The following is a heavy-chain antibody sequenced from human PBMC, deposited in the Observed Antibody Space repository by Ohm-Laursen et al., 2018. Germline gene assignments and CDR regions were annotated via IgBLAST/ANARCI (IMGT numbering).Heavy chain of an antibody. CDR3: ARDVGSGAITKDAFDI. J-gene: IGHJ3*02. CDR1: GFTFSSYS. Sequence: SLRLSCAASGFTFSSYSMNWVRQAPGKGLEWVSYISSSSSTIYYADSVKGRFTISRDNAKNSLYLQMNSLRAEDTAVYYCARDVGSGAITKDAFDIWGQGTMVTVSS. V-gene: IGHV3-48*04. CDR2: ISSSSSTI. D-gene: IGHD3-3*01.